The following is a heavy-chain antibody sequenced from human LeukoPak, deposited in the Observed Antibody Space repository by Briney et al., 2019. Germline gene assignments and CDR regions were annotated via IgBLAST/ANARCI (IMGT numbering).Heavy chain of an antibody. CDR1: GGSISSGDYY. Sequence: SETLSLTCTVSGGSISSGDYYWSWIRQPPGKGLEWIGYIYYSGSTYYNPSLKSRVTISVDTSKNQFSLKLSSVTAADTAVYYCARSDWCGSGSHDYWGQGTLVTVSS. D-gene: IGHD3-10*01. V-gene: IGHV4-30-4*01. J-gene: IGHJ4*02. CDR2: IYYSGST. CDR3: ARSDWCGSGSHDY.